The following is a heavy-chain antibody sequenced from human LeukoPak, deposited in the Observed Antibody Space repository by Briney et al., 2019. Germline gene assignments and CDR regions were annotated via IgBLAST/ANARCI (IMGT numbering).Heavy chain of an antibody. V-gene: IGHV1-18*01. D-gene: IGHD2-2*02. Sequence: ASVKVSCKASGYTFTSYSINWVRQAPGQGLEWMAWISAYNGITNYAQKFQGRVTLSRDTSTSTAYMELRSLRSDDTAVYFCVRGMSGYTEDPFDIWGQGTVVTVSS. J-gene: IGHJ3*02. CDR1: GYTFTSYS. CDR2: ISAYNGIT. CDR3: VRGMSGYTEDPFDI.